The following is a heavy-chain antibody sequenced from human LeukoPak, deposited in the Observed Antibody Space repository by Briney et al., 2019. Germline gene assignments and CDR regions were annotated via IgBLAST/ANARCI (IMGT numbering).Heavy chain of an antibody. CDR3: ARGGLEYSSSSDFDY. V-gene: IGHV5-51*01. Sequence: GESLKISCKGSEYMFINYWIGWVRQMPGKGLEWMGIIYPGDSDTRYSPSFQGQVTISADKSISTAYLQWSSLRASDTAMYYCARGGLEYSSSSDFDYWGQGTLVTVSS. CDR2: IYPGDSDT. CDR1: EYMFINYW. D-gene: IGHD6-6*01. J-gene: IGHJ4*02.